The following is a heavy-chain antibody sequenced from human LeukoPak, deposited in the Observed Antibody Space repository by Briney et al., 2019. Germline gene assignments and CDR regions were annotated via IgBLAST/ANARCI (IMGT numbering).Heavy chain of an antibody. J-gene: IGHJ5*02. CDR1: GFTFSSYE. V-gene: IGHV3-48*03. D-gene: IGHD1-26*01. CDR3: ARTSGSYSDNWFDP. CDR2: ISSSGSTI. Sequence: GGSLRLSCAASGFTFSSYEMNWVRQAPGKGLEWVSYISSSGSTIYYADSVRGRFTISRDNAKNSLYLQMNSLRAEDTAVYYCARTSGSYSDNWFDPWGQGTLVTVCS.